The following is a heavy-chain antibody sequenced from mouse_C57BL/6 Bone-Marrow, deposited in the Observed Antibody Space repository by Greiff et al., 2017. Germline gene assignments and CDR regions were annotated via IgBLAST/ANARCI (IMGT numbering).Heavy chain of an antibody. V-gene: IGHV1-47*01. D-gene: IGHD2-1*01. CDR3: SRGGNYGGYYFDY. J-gene: IGHJ2*01. Sequence: VQLQQSGAELVKPGASVKMSCKASGYTFTTYPIEWMKQNHGKSLEWIGNFHPYNDDTKYNEKFKGKATLTVEKSYSTVYLELSRLTSDDSAVYNCSRGGNYGGYYFDYWGQGTTLTVSS. CDR2: FHPYNDDT. CDR1: GYTFTTYP.